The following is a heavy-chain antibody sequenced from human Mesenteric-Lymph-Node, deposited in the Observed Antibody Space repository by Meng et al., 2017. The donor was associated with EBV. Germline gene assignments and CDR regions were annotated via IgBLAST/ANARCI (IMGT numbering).Heavy chain of an antibody. CDR1: GGSVSSGSYY. J-gene: IGHJ5*02. V-gene: IGHV4-61*01. CDR3: ARATVKNWFDP. Sequence: QGQLHASGPGLVKPSETLSLTCTVSGGSVSSGSYYWSWTRQPPGKGLEWIGYIYYSGSTNYNPSLKSRVTISVDTSKNQFSLKLSSVTAADTAVYYCARATVKNWFDPWGQGTLVTVSS. CDR2: IYYSGST. D-gene: IGHD4-17*01.